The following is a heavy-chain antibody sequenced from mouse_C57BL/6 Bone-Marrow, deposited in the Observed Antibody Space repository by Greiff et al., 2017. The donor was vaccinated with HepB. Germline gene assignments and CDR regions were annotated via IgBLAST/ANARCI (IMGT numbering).Heavy chain of an antibody. CDR2: INPNNGGT. CDR1: GYTFTDYY. D-gene: IGHD1-1*01. CDR3: ASRHYGSSYGDFDY. Sequence: EVQLQQSGPDLVKPGASVKISCKASGYTFTDYYMNWVKQSHGKSLEWIGDINPNNGGTSYNQKFKGKATLTVDKSSSTAYMELRSLTSEDSAVYYCASRHYGSSYGDFDYWGQGTTLTVSS. J-gene: IGHJ2*01. V-gene: IGHV1-26*01.